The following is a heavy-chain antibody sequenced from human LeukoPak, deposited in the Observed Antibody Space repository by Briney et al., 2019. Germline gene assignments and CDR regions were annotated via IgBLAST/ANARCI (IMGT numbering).Heavy chain of an antibody. Sequence: PGGSLRLSCAASGFTFSSYGMHWVRQAPGKGLEWVAFIRYDGSNKYYADSVKGRFTISRDNSKNTLYLQMNSLRAEDTAVYYCAKDGSGWQNWFDPRGQGTLVTVSS. CDR3: AKDGSGWQNWFDP. J-gene: IGHJ5*02. CDR2: IRYDGSNK. D-gene: IGHD6-19*01. CDR1: GFTFSSYG. V-gene: IGHV3-30*02.